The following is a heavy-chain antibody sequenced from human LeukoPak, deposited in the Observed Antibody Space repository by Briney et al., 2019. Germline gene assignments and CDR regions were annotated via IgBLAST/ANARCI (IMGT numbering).Heavy chain of an antibody. Sequence: PGGSLRLSCAASGFTFSDYDMHWVRQPTGKGLEWVAAIGTAGDTYYTGSVKGRFTISRENAKNSLYLQMNSLRAGDTAVYYCARVDKERVGGVYYFDYWGQGTLVTVSS. CDR2: IGTAGDT. CDR1: GFTFSDYD. CDR3: ARVDKERVGGVYYFDY. J-gene: IGHJ4*02. V-gene: IGHV3-13*01. D-gene: IGHD1-1*01.